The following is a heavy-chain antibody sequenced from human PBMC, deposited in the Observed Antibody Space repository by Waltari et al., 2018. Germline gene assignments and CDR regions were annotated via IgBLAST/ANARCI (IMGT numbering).Heavy chain of an antibody. CDR3: AKGSVAVYFDY. J-gene: IGHJ4*02. CDR1: GFTFSSYG. CDR2: ISYDGSNK. Sequence: QVKLVESGGGVVQPGRSLRLSCAAAGFTFSSYGMHWVRQAPGKGLEWVAVISYDGSNKYYADSVKGRFTISRDNSKNTLYLQMNSLRAEDTAVYYCAKGSVAVYFDYWGQGTLVTVSS. V-gene: IGHV3-30*18. D-gene: IGHD6-19*01.